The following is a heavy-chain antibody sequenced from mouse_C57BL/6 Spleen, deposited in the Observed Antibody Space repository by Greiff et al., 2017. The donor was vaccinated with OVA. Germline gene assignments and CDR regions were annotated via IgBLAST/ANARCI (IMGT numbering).Heavy chain of an antibody. D-gene: IGHD4-1*01. V-gene: IGHV5-4*03. CDR1: GFTFSSYA. Sequence: EVMLVESGGGLVKPGGSLKLSCAASGFTFSSYAMSWVRQTPEKRLEWVATISDGGSYTYYPDNVKGRFTISRDNAKNNLYLQMSHLKSEDTAMYYCARNWEGGYAMDYWGQGTSVTVSS. CDR3: ARNWEGGYAMDY. J-gene: IGHJ4*01. CDR2: ISDGGSYT.